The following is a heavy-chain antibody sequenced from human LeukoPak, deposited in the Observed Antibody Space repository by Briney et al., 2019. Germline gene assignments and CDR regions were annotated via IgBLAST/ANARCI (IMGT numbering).Heavy chain of an antibody. V-gene: IGHV7-4-1*02. D-gene: IGHD6-6*01. CDR3: ARDPGQGIAARSDWFDP. J-gene: IGHJ5*02. Sequence: ASVKVSCKASGYTFSRFNMNWVRRAPGQGLEWMGWINTNTGNPTYAQGFTGRFVFSLDTSVSTAYLQISSLKAEDTAVYYCARDPGQGIAARSDWFDPWGQGTLVTVSS. CDR2: INTNTGNP. CDR1: GYTFSRFN.